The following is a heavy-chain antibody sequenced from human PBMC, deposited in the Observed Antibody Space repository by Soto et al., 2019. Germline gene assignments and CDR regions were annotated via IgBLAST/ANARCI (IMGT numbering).Heavy chain of an antibody. CDR2: IYDNGIT. D-gene: IGHD3-22*01. V-gene: IGHV4-59*12. CDR1: GRSITSYY. CDR3: ARTYDSNGYANEFDS. J-gene: IGHJ4*02. Sequence: QVVLQESGPGLVKPSETLSLTCSVSGRSITSYYWSWVRQPPGKGLEWFGYIYDNGITSQSPSLKSRVTMPADTSQNQFYLKLTSVTGADTAVYYCARTYDSNGYANEFDSWGQGILVTVTS.